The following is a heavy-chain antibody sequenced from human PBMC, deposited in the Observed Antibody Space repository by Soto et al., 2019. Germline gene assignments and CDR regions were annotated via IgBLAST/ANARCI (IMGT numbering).Heavy chain of an antibody. Sequence: QVQLQESGPGLVNLSQTLSLTCTVSGGSISSGGYYWSWIRQHPGKGLEWIGYIYYSGSTYYNPSLKSRVTISVDTSKNQFSLKVSSVTAADTAVYYCARDLGRGYYYGMDVWGQGTTVTVSS. J-gene: IGHJ6*02. CDR2: IYYSGST. V-gene: IGHV4-31*03. CDR1: GGSISSGGYY. D-gene: IGHD1-1*01. CDR3: ARDLGRGYYYGMDV.